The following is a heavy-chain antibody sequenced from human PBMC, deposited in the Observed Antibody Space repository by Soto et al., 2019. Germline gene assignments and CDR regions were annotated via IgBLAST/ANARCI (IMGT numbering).Heavy chain of an antibody. J-gene: IGHJ4*02. CDR2: IWYDGSNK. D-gene: IGHD6-19*01. CDR3: ARDSPAHPGIAVAGTALDY. V-gene: IGHV3-33*01. CDR1: GFTFSSYG. Sequence: PGGSLRLSCAASGFTFSSYGMHWVRQAPGKGLEWVAVIWYDGSNKYYADSVKGRFTTSRDNSKNTLYLQMNSLRAEDTAVYYCARDSPAHPGIAVAGTALDYWGQGTLVTVSS.